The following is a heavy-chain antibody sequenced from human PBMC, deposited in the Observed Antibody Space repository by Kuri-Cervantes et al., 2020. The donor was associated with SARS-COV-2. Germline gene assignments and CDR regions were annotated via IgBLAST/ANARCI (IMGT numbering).Heavy chain of an antibody. CDR3: AKDHPTAEQWLVALPDY. CDR2: VSYDGSNK. CDR1: GFTFSSYG. Sequence: LSLTCAASGFTFSSYGMHWVRQAPGKGLEWVAVVSYDGSNKYYADSVKGRFTISRDNSKNTLYLQMNSLRAEDTAVYYYAKDHPTAEQWLVALPDYWGQGTLVTVSS. V-gene: IGHV3-30*18. D-gene: IGHD6-19*01. J-gene: IGHJ4*02.